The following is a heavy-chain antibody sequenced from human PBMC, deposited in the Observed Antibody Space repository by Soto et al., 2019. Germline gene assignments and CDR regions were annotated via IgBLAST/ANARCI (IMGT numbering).Heavy chain of an antibody. J-gene: IGHJ4*02. Sequence: GRPLRLSCSASGFTFSSYDMHWVRQGPGKGLEWVSAIGTAGDTNYAGSVKGRFTVSRENAKNSLYLQMSSLRAGDTAIYFCARAIGPTLFDYWGQGTLVTVSS. D-gene: IGHD3-22*01. CDR1: GFTFSSYD. V-gene: IGHV3-13*04. CDR2: IGTAGDT. CDR3: ARAIGPTLFDY.